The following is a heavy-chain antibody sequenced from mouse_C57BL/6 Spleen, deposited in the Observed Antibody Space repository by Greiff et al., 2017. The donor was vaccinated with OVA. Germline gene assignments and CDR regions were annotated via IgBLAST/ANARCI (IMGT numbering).Heavy chain of an antibody. J-gene: IGHJ4*01. V-gene: IGHV5-17*01. CDR3: ARNGYDERGLDY. D-gene: IGHD2-2*01. CDR1: GFTFSDYG. CDR2: ISSGSSTI. Sequence: DVKLVESGGGLVKPGGSLKLSCAASGFTFSDYGMHWVRQAPEKGLEWVAYISSGSSTIYYADTVKGRFTISRDNAKNTLFLQMTSLRSEDTAMYYCARNGYDERGLDYWGQGTSVTVSS.